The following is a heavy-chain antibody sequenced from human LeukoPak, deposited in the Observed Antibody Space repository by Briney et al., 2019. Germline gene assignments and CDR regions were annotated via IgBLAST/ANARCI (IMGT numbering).Heavy chain of an antibody. J-gene: IGHJ4*02. V-gene: IGHV1-69*04. Sequence: GASVKVSCKASGGTFSSYAISWVRQAPGQGLEWMGRIIPILGIANYAQKFQGRVTITADKSTSTAYMELSSLRSEDTAVYYCARDHGLVVAARAFDYWGQGTLVTVSS. CDR3: ARDHGLVVAARAFDY. CDR2: IIPILGIA. CDR1: GGTFSSYA. D-gene: IGHD2-15*01.